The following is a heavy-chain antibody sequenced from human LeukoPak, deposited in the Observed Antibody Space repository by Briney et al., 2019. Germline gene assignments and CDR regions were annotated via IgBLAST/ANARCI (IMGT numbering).Heavy chain of an antibody. CDR3: AREERRWLQRGSCAFDI. J-gene: IGHJ3*02. V-gene: IGHV1-2*04. CDR1: GYTFTGYY. D-gene: IGHD5-24*01. Sequence: ASVKVSCKASGYTFTGYYMHWVRQAPGQGLEWMGWINPNSGGTNYAQKFQGWVTMTRGTSISTAYMELSRLRSDDTAVYYCAREERRWLQRGSCAFDIWGQGTMVTVSS. CDR2: INPNSGGT.